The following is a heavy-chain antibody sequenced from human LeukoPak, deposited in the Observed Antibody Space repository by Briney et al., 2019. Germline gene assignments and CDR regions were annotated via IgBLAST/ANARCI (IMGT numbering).Heavy chain of an antibody. CDR2: ISYDGSNK. Sequence: TGGSLRLSCAASGFTFSSYAMHWVRQAPGKGLEWAAVISYDGSNKYYADSVKGRFTISRDNSKNTLYLQMNSLRAEDTAVYYCARDREYYYDSSGYYALDYWGQGTLVTVSS. D-gene: IGHD3-22*01. CDR1: GFTFSSYA. CDR3: ARDREYYYDSSGYYALDY. V-gene: IGHV3-30-3*01. J-gene: IGHJ4*02.